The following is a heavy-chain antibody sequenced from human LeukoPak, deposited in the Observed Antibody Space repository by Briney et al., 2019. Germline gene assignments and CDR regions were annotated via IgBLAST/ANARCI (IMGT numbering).Heavy chain of an antibody. D-gene: IGHD2-21*02. CDR2: IKPDGTEK. V-gene: IGHV3-7*01. CDR3: ARYGLTAALDF. J-gene: IGHJ4*02. Sequence: GGSLRLSCEASGFTFSSSWMSWVRQAPGKGLEWVANIKPDGTEKFHVDSVKGRFTISRDNSKSSLSLQMNSLRAEDTAVYYCARYGLTAALDFWGQGTLVTVSS. CDR1: GFTFSSSW.